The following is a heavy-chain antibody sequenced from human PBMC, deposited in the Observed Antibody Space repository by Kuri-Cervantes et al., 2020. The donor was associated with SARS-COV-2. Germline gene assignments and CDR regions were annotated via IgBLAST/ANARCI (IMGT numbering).Heavy chain of an antibody. CDR2: ISSSSSTI. V-gene: IGHV3-48*01. Sequence: GGSLRLSCAASGFTFSSYSMNWVRQAPGKGLEWVSYISSSSSTIYYADSVKGRFTISRDNAKNSLYLQMNNLRGEDMALYYCIKGGANAYMTFFEYWGQGTRVTVSS. CDR1: GFTFSSYS. J-gene: IGHJ4*02. D-gene: IGHD5-24*01. CDR3: IKGGANAYMTFFEY.